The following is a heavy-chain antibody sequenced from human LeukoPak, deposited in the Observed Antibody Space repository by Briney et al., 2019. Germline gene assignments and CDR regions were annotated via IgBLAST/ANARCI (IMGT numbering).Heavy chain of an antibody. Sequence: ASVKVSCKASGYTFTSYYMHWVRQAPGQGLEWMGIINPSGGSTSYAQKFQGRVTMTRDMSTSTVYMELSSLRSEDTAVYYSAREWLQYGDYKTWFDPWGEGTLVTASS. CDR1: GYTFTSYY. CDR2: INPSGGST. J-gene: IGHJ5*02. CDR3: AREWLQYGDYKTWFDP. V-gene: IGHV1-46*01. D-gene: IGHD4-17*01.